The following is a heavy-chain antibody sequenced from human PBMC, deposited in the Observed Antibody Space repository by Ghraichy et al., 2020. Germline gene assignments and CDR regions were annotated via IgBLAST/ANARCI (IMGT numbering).Heavy chain of an antibody. V-gene: IGHV3-7*01. Sequence: LTLTCAASGFTFSSLWMTWVRQAPGKGLEWVANIRQDGSDKYYVDSVKGRFTISRDNAKNSLYLQMSSLRADDTAVYYCARGGSSSSYYWHDWGQGTLVTVSS. D-gene: IGHD6-13*01. CDR3: ARGGSSSSYYWHD. J-gene: IGHJ4*02. CDR2: IRQDGSDK. CDR1: GFTFSSLW.